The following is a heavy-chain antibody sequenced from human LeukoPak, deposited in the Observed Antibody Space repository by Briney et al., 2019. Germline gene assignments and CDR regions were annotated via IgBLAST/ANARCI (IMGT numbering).Heavy chain of an antibody. CDR2: ISTSASTI. Sequence: GGSLRLSCVASGFPFSNYYMSWIRQAPGKGLEWISYISTSASTIYYADSVKGRFTIPRDNAKNPLCLQMNSLRAEDTAVYYCARGYGDYEVTDYWGQGTLVTVSS. V-gene: IGHV3-11*01. CDR1: GFPFSNYY. J-gene: IGHJ4*02. CDR3: ARGYGDYEVTDY. D-gene: IGHD4-17*01.